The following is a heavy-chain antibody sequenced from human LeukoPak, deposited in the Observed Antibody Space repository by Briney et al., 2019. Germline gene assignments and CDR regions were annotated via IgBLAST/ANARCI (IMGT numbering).Heavy chain of an antibody. D-gene: IGHD6-19*01. Sequence: ASVNVSCTASGYTFTIYAMNWVRQAPGQGLEWMGRINTNTGNPTYAQGFTGRFVFSLDTSVSTAYLQISSLKAEDTAVYYCARMESSGWSHYFDYRGQGTLVTVSS. CDR3: ARMESSGWSHYFDY. CDR2: INTNTGNP. J-gene: IGHJ4*02. CDR1: GYTFTIYA. V-gene: IGHV7-4-1*02.